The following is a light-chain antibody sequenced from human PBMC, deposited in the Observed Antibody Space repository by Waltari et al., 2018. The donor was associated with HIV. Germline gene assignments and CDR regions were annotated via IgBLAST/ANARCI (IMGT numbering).Light chain of an antibody. CDR1: ESVKNK. CDR2: DAS. Sequence: EIVVTQSPATLSVSPGETVTLSCRASESVKNKFAWYQQKGGQPPRLLIFDASTRATGVPARFSGSGSGTDFTLTINGLQSEDSAIYYCHQYNKWPSYTFGRGTKVEI. V-gene: IGKV3-15*01. J-gene: IGKJ2*01. CDR3: HQYNKWPSYT.